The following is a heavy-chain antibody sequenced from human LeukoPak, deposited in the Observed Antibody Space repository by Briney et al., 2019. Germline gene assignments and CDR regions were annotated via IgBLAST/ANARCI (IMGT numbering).Heavy chain of an antibody. CDR2: INSEGNST. D-gene: IGHD3-3*01. J-gene: IGHJ3*02. V-gene: IGHV3-74*01. CDR1: GFTFSKYW. CDR3: ANDFWSGYYSDAFDI. Sequence: GGSLRLSRAASGFTFSKYWMHWVRQAPGKGLVWVSRINSEGNSTSYADSVKGRFTISRDNAKNTLYLQMNSLRAEDTAVYFCANDFWSGYYSDAFDIWGQGTMVTVSS.